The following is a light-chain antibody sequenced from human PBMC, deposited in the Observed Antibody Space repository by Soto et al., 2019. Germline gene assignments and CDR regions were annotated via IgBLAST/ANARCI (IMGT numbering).Light chain of an antibody. CDR2: EVS. V-gene: IGLV2-14*01. CDR1: SSDVGGYNY. CDR3: TSYTSISTYV. Sequence: QSALTQPASVSGSPGQSITISCTGTSSDVGGYNYVSWYQQHPGKAPKLMIFEVSNRPSGVSNRCSGSKSGNTASLTISGLQAEDEADYYCTSYTSISTYVFGTGTKPTVL. J-gene: IGLJ1*01.